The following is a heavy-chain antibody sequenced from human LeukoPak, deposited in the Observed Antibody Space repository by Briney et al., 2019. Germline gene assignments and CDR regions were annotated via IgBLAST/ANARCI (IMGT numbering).Heavy chain of an antibody. Sequence: GGSLRLSCAASGFTFSSYGMHWVRQAPGKGLEWVAVISYDGSNKYYADSVKGRFTISRDNSKNTLYLQMNSLRAEDTAVYYCAKSVSEEDAFDIWGQGTVVTVSS. CDR3: AKSVSEEDAFDI. CDR2: ISYDGSNK. D-gene: IGHD4-17*01. CDR1: GFTFSSYG. J-gene: IGHJ3*02. V-gene: IGHV3-30*18.